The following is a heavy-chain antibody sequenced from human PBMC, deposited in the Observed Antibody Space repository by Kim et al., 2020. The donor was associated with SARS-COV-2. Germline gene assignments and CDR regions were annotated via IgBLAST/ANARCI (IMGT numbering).Heavy chain of an antibody. Sequence: YADSVKGRFTIARDNAKNSLYLQMNSLRAEDTAVYYCARSLELLESVFGYWGQGTLVTVSS. D-gene: IGHD1-26*01. CDR3: ARSLELLESVFGY. J-gene: IGHJ4*02. V-gene: IGHV3-21*01.